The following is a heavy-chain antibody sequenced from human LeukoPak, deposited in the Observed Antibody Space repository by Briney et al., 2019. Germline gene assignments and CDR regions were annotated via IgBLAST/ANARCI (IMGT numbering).Heavy chain of an antibody. CDR2: INGDMRST. Sequence: GGSLRLSCEASGFTFKNYWMHWVRQVPGKGLEWVSGINGDMRSTNYADSVKGRFTITRDNARSTLFLQMNRLGTEDTAVYYCAKDRGAPDFYYYYYGMDVWGQGTTVTVSS. D-gene: IGHD1-14*01. J-gene: IGHJ6*02. V-gene: IGHV3-74*01. CDR3: AKDRGAPDFYYYYYGMDV. CDR1: GFTFKNYW.